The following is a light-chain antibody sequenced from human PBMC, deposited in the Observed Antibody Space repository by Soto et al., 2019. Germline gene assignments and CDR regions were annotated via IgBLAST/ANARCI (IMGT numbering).Light chain of an antibody. CDR3: CSYPSSATPYV. CDR2: NVN. CDR1: SSDVGSYDY. V-gene: IGLV2-11*01. Sequence: QSVLIQPPSVSGSPGQSVTISCTGTSSDVGSYDYVSWYQQHPGTVPKPMIYNVNTQPSGVPDRFSGSKSGNTASMTISGLQAEYEADYYCCSYPSSATPYVFATGTKVPVL. J-gene: IGLJ1*01.